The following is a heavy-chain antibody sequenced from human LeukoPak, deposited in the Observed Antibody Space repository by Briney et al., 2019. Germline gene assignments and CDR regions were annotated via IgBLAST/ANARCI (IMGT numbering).Heavy chain of an antibody. Sequence: SGGSLRLSCAASGFTFSSYSMNWVRQAPGKGLEWVSSISSSSSYIYYADSVKGRFTISRDNAKNSLYLQMNSLRAEDTALYYCARGGSYGGYHSYWGQGTLVTVSS. CDR1: GFTFSSYS. CDR3: ARGGSYGGYHSY. CDR2: ISSSSSYI. V-gene: IGHV3-21*01. D-gene: IGHD4-23*01. J-gene: IGHJ4*02.